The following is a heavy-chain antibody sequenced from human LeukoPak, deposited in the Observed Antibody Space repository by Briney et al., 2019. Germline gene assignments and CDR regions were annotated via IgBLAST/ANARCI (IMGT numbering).Heavy chain of an antibody. CDR2: IYYIGIT. Sequence: SETLSLTRTVSGGFINSYYWSWIRQPPGKGLEWIGHIYYIGITTYNPSLKSRVTMSVDTSKNQFSLKLSSVTAADTAVYYCASLTLGQPLLQFDYWGAGNLVTVSS. CDR3: ASLTLGQPLLQFDY. V-gene: IGHV4-59*01. D-gene: IGHD3-9*01. CDR1: GGFINSYY. J-gene: IGHJ4*02.